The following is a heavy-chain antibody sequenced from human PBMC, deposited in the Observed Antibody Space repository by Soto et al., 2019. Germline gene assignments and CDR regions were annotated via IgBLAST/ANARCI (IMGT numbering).Heavy chain of an antibody. J-gene: IGHJ5*02. CDR3: VGVSLTGS. Sequence: VHLVDSGGGLVQPGGSLRLSCVASGFPFSSYWMIWVRQAPGKGLEWVANRKEDGSDKYYVDSVKGRFTISRDNAKNSLYLQMNSLRVDDTAVYYCVGVSLTGSWGQGTLVAVSS. V-gene: IGHV3-7*01. CDR2: RKEDGSDK. D-gene: IGHD3-9*01. CDR1: GFPFSSYW.